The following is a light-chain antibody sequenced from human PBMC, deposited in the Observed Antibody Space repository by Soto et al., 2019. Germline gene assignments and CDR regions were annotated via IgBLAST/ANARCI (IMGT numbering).Light chain of an antibody. J-gene: IGKJ2*01. Sequence: DIQMTQSPSTLSASVGDRVTITCRASQSINSWLAWYQQKPGKAPKLLIYKSSSLESGVPSKFSGSGSGTEFTLTISSLQPDDIETYYCQQYNIYPYTFGQGTKLEI. CDR3: QQYNIYPYT. V-gene: IGKV1-5*03. CDR2: KSS. CDR1: QSINSW.